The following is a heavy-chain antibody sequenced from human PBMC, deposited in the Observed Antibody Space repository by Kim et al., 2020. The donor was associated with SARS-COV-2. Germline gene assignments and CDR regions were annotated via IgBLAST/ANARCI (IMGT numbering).Heavy chain of an antibody. V-gene: IGHV1-18*01. CDR1: GYTFTSYG. D-gene: IGHD3-10*01. Sequence: ASVTVSCKASGYTFTSYGISWVRQAPGQGLEWMGWISAYNGNTNYAQKLQGRVTMTTDTSTSTAYMELRSLRSDDTAVYYCARGNYGSGSYYKLIYYGMDVWGQGTTVTVSS. CDR3: ARGNYGSGSYYKLIYYGMDV. J-gene: IGHJ6*02. CDR2: ISAYNGNT.